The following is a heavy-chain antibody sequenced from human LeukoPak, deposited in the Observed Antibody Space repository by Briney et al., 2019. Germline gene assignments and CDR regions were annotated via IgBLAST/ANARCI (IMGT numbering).Heavy chain of an antibody. D-gene: IGHD3-3*01. J-gene: IGHJ5*02. CDR2: IYYSGTT. Sequence: SEALSLTCTGTRGTISNYYWSWLGQPPGKRQEWMGYIYYSGTTTYNPALKSRVTISLDTSKKQFSRKLSSVPAADTDVYYCARDHAGGYYGWLDPWGQGTVVSVS. CDR3: ARDHAGGYYGWLDP. CDR1: RGTISNYY. V-gene: IGHV4-59*01.